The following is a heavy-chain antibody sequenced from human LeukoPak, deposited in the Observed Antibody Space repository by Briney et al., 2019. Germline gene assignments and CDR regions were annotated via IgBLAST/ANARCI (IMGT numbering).Heavy chain of an antibody. Sequence: SETLSLTCTVSGGSISSDCYYWGWMRQPPGKGLEWIGSIYYSGSTYYNPSLRSRVTISVDTSKNQFSLKLSSVTAADTAVYYCARPGSSRGYYGMDVWGQGTTVIVSS. V-gene: IGHV4-39*01. CDR1: GGSISSDCYY. CDR3: ARPGSSRGYYGMDV. D-gene: IGHD3-10*01. J-gene: IGHJ6*02. CDR2: IYYSGST.